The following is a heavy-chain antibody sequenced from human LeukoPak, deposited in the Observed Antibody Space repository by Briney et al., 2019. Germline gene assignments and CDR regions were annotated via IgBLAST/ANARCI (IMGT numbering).Heavy chain of an antibody. J-gene: IGHJ4*02. V-gene: IGHV3-30*02. CDR1: GFTFRTYG. D-gene: IGHD6-19*01. Sequence: GGSLRLSCAASGFTFRTYGMHWVRQTPGKGLKWLAFLWFDGSHQYYADSVRGRFIISRDNSNNTLSLQMNSLRAEDTAVYYCAREQWLVLNYFDSWGQGTLVTVSS. CDR3: AREQWLVLNYFDS. CDR2: LWFDGSHQ.